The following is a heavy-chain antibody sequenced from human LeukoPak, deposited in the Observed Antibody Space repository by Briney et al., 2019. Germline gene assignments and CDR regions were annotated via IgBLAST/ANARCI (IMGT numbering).Heavy chain of an antibody. D-gene: IGHD3-22*01. J-gene: IGHJ3*02. Sequence: PSETLSLTCTVSGGSISSSSYYWGWIRQPPGKGLEWIGSIYYSGSTYYNPSLKSRVTISVDTSKNQFSLKLSSVTAADTAVYYCVRPRYYYDGSSYTEIWGQGTMVTVSS. V-gene: IGHV4-39*07. CDR2: IYYSGST. CDR3: VRPRYYYDGSSYTEI. CDR1: GGSISSSSYY.